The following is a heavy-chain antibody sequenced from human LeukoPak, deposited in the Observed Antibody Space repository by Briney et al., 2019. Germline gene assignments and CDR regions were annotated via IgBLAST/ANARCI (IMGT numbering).Heavy chain of an antibody. D-gene: IGHD4-23*01. Sequence: SQTLSLTCTVSGGSISSGDHYWSWIRRPPGKGLEWIGYIYYSGSTYYNSSLKSRVAISVDTSKNQFSLKMRSLTADGTALFYCAREGGYGGRLVLDFWGQGTLVTVSS. CDR2: IYYSGST. J-gene: IGHJ4*02. CDR1: GGSISSGDHY. V-gene: IGHV4-30-4*08. CDR3: AREGGYGGRLVLDF.